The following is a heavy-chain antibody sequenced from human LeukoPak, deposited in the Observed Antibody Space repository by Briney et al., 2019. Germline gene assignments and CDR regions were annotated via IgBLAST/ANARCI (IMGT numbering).Heavy chain of an antibody. CDR2: MNPNTGST. D-gene: IGHD7-27*01. CDR3: AKVFHWDNFFDP. CDR1: GYTFTNYD. Sequence: ASVKVSCKASGYTFTNYDIDWVRQAAGQGPEWMGWMNPNTGSTAYAQKFQGRVVMTRDTAITTAFMELSGLRPDDTAVYYCAKVFHWDNFFDPWGQGTLVTVTS. J-gene: IGHJ5*02. V-gene: IGHV1-8*01.